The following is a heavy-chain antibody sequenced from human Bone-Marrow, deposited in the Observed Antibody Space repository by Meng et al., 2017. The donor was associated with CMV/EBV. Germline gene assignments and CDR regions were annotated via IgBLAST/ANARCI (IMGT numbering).Heavy chain of an antibody. Sequence: SVNVSCKASGCTFDNFAISWVRQAPGQGLEWVGGIIPIVDIEKIAQRVQGRITITADNYTSTAYMELSSLKPEDTDVYYCAIKIADSTYHFHPSHWGQGTLVTVSS. CDR3: AIKIADSTYHFHPSH. CDR1: GCTFDNFA. CDR2: IIPIVDIE. D-gene: IGHD3-22*01. V-gene: IGHV1-69*10. J-gene: IGHJ4*02.